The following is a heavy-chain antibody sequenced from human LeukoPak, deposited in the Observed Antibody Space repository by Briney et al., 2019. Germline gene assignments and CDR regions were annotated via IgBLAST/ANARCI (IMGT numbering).Heavy chain of an antibody. J-gene: IGHJ5*02. D-gene: IGHD6-13*01. Sequence: PSETLSLTCAVYGGSFSGYYWSWIRQPPGKGLEWIGEINHSGSTNYNPSLKSRVTISVDTSKNQFSLKLSSVTAADTAVYYCARYIMYSSSWYNWFDPWGQGTLVTVSS. CDR3: ARYIMYSSSWYNWFDP. CDR1: GGSFSGYY. V-gene: IGHV4-34*01. CDR2: INHSGST.